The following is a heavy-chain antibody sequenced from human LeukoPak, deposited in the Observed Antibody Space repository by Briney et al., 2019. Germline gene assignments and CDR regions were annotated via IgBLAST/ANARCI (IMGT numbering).Heavy chain of an antibody. Sequence: PSETLSLTCTVSGGSISSGGYYWSWIRQHPGKGLEWIGYNYYSGSTYYNPSLKSRVTISVDTSKNQFSLKLSSVTAADTAVYYCARESRYSGYDLRGVVGYWGQGTVVTVSS. CDR3: ARESRYSGYDLRGVVGY. CDR2: NYYSGST. V-gene: IGHV4-31*03. J-gene: IGHJ4*02. D-gene: IGHD5-12*01. CDR1: GGSISSGGYY.